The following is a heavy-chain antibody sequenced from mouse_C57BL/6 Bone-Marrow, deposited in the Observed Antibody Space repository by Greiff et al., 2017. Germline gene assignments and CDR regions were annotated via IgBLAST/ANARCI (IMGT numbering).Heavy chain of an antibody. D-gene: IGHD1-1*01. V-gene: IGHV1-50*01. CDR1: GYTFTSYW. Sequence: QVQLQQSGAELVKPGASVKLSCKASGYTFTSYWMQWVKQRPGQGLEWIGEIDPSDSYTNYNQKFKGKATLTVDTSSSTAYMQLSSLTSEDSAVYYCARGGVITRDWDQGTLVTVSA. CDR3: ARGGVITRD. J-gene: IGHJ3*01. CDR2: IDPSDSYT.